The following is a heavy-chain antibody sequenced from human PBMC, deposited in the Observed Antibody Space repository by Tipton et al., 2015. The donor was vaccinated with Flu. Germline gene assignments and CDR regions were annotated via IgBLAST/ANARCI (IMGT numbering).Heavy chain of an antibody. D-gene: IGHD1-26*01. CDR3: ARDSDPQVEQSYYDLFDM. V-gene: IGHV3-7*01. CDR2: ISPDGSVK. Sequence: SLRLSCAASGFTFSAYWMIWARQAPGKGLEWVANISPDGSVKNLLDSVRDRFTVSRDNAKNSLFLLMNSLRAEDTAVYFCARDSDPQVEQSYYDLFDMWGQGTAVTVSS. J-gene: IGHJ3*02. CDR1: GFTFSAYW.